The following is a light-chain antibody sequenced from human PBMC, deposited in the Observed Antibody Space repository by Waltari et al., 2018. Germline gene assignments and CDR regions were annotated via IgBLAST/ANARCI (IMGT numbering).Light chain of an antibody. CDR1: RSDVGSYNL. J-gene: IGLJ1*01. V-gene: IGLV2-23*02. CDR3: CSYASGRTYV. CDR2: DVT. Sequence: QSALTQPASVSGSPGQPITISCTGTRSDVGSYNLVSWYQQPPGQGPKLLIYDVTTRPSGRSHRFSGSKSGDTAALSISGLQAEDEADYYCCSYASGRTYVFGSGTKVTVL.